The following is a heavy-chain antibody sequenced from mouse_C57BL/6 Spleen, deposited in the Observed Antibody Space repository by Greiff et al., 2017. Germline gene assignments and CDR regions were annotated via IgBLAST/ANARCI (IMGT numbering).Heavy chain of an antibody. J-gene: IGHJ4*01. Sequence: QVQLKESGAELVKPGASVKLSCKASGYTFTSYWMQWVKQRPGQGLEWIGEIDPSDSYTNYNQKFKGKATLAVDTSSSTAYMQLSSLTSEDSAVYYCARRDLNYGGFYAMDYWGQGTSVTVSS. V-gene: IGHV1-50*01. CDR3: ARRDLNYGGFYAMDY. CDR2: IDPSDSYT. CDR1: GYTFTSYW. D-gene: IGHD1-1*01.